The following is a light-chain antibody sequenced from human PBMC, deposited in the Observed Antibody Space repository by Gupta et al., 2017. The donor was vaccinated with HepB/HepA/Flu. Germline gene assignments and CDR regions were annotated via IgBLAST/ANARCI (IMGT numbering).Light chain of an antibody. CDR3: QQYGSSPS. CDR1: QSVERNY. J-gene: IGKJ4*02. V-gene: IGKV3-20*01. Sequence: EIVLTQSPGTLSLSPGERATLSCRASQSVERNYLAWYQQRPGQAPRLLIYGASGRATGIPDRFSGSGSGIDFTLTISRLEPEDFALYYCQQYGSSPSFGGGTKVEIK. CDR2: GAS.